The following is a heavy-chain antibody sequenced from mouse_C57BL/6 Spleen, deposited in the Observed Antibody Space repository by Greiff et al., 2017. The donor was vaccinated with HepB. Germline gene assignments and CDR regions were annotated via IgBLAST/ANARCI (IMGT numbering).Heavy chain of an antibody. D-gene: IGHD1-1*01. J-gene: IGHJ3*01. CDR3: TRLGRAY. CDR2: IDPETGGT. Sequence: VQVVESGAELVRPGASVTLSCKASGYTFTDYEMHWVKQTPVHGLEWIGAIDPETGGTAYNQKFKGKAILTADKSSSTAYMELRSLTSEDSAVYYCTRLGRAYWGQGTLVTVSA. CDR1: GYTFTDYE. V-gene: IGHV1-15*01.